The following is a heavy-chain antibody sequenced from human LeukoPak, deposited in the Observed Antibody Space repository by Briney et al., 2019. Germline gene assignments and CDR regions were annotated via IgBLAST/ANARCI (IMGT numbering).Heavy chain of an antibody. CDR2: IYYSGST. D-gene: IGHD3-3*01. V-gene: IGHV4-59*01. CDR3: ASAQPYDFWSGYYKS. J-gene: IGHJ4*02. CDR1: GGSISSYY. Sequence: PSETLSLTCTVSGGSISSYYWSWIRQPPGKGLEWIGYIYYSGSTNYNPSLKSRVTISVDTSKNQFSLKRSSVTAADTAVYYCASAQPYDFWSGYYKSWGQGTLVTVSS.